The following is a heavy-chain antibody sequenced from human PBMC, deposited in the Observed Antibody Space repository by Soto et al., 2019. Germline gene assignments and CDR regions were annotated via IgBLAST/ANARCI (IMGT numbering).Heavy chain of an antibody. D-gene: IGHD3-16*01. CDR2: VKKDGSDK. CDR1: GFTLSDYW. CDR3: ARGGGNFDP. Sequence: EVQLVESGGGLVQPGGSLRLTCAASGFTLSDYWMSWVRQAPGKGLEWVANVKKDGSDKYYVDSVKGRFTISRDNAKNSLYVQMNSPRAEDTAVYYCARGGGNFDPWGQGTLVTVSS. V-gene: IGHV3-7*04. J-gene: IGHJ5*02.